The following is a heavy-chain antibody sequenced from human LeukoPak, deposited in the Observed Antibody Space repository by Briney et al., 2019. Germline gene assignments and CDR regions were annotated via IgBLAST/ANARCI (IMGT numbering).Heavy chain of an antibody. D-gene: IGHD4-17*01. Sequence: SETLSLTCTVSGGSISSSSYYWGWIRQPPGKGLEWIGSIYYSGSTYYNPSLKSRVTISVDTSKNQFSLKLSSVTAADTAVYYCGRLGATVTTFDYWGQGTLVTVSS. V-gene: IGHV4-39*01. J-gene: IGHJ4*02. CDR2: IYYSGST. CDR3: GRLGATVTTFDY. CDR1: GGSISSSSYY.